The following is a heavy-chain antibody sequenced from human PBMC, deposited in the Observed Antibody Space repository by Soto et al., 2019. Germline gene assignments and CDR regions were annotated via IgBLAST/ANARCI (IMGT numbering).Heavy chain of an antibody. V-gene: IGHV3-30-3*01. Sequence: QVPLVESGGGVVQPGRSLRLSCAASGFTFSSYAMHWVRQAPGKGLEWVAVISYDGSNKYYADSVKGRFTISRDNSKNTLYLQMNSLRAEDTAVYYCAREATTPLVISAFDIWGQGTMVTVSS. CDR1: GFTFSSYA. J-gene: IGHJ3*02. D-gene: IGHD2-15*01. CDR2: ISYDGSNK. CDR3: AREATTPLVISAFDI.